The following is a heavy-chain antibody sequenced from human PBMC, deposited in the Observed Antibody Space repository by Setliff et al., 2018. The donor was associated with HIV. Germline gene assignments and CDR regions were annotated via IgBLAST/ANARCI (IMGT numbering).Heavy chain of an antibody. V-gene: IGHV4-4*07. CDR1: GGSISSYY. D-gene: IGHD2-2*01. Sequence: SETLSLTCLVSGGSISSYYWSWVRQSAGKGLEWIGRIYSSGSTKYNPSLKSRVTMSVNTAKNQFFLMLSSVTAADTAVYYCARSMRGYCSDTSCRTFDHWGQGTLVTVSS. J-gene: IGHJ4*02. CDR3: ARSMRGYCSDTSCRTFDH. CDR2: IYSSGST.